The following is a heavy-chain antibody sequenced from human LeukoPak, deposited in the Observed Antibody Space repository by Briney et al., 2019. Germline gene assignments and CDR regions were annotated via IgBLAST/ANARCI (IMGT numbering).Heavy chain of an antibody. V-gene: IGHV3-53*01. CDR1: GFTVSSNY. J-gene: IGHJ4*02. CDR3: ARAEGYSGSYYFDY. Sequence: GGSLRLSCAASGFTVSSNYMSWVRQAPGKGLEWVSVIYSGGSTYYADSVKGRFTISRDNSKNTLYLQMNSLRAEDTAVYYCARAEGYSGSYYFDYWGQGTLVTVSS. D-gene: IGHD1-26*01. CDR2: IYSGGST.